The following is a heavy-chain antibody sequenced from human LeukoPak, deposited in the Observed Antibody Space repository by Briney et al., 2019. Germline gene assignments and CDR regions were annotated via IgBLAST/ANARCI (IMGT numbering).Heavy chain of an antibody. Sequence: APVKVSCKASGYTFTGYYMHWVRQAPGQGREWMGWINPNSGGTNYAQKFQGRVTMTRDTSISTAYMELSRLRSDDTAVYYCARTDIVATSWFDPWGQGTLVTVSS. V-gene: IGHV1-2*02. CDR1: GYTFTGYY. D-gene: IGHD5-12*01. CDR2: INPNSGGT. CDR3: ARTDIVATSWFDP. J-gene: IGHJ5*02.